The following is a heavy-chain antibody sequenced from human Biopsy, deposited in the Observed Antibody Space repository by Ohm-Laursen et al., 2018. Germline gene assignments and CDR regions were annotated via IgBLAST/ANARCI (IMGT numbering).Heavy chain of an antibody. D-gene: IGHD4-11*01. CDR3: ARDSEILNYGNFKYYHYYGMDV. CDR2: IYYSVMT. CDR1: GDSVTKYY. Sequence: SQTLSLTCTVSGDSVTKYYWSWIRQPPGKGLEWIGHIYYSVMTNYNPSLQSRVSISVDTSRNQVSLTLSSVTAADTAVYYCARDSEILNYGNFKYYHYYGMDVWGRGTKVTVSS. V-gene: IGHV4-59*02. J-gene: IGHJ6*02.